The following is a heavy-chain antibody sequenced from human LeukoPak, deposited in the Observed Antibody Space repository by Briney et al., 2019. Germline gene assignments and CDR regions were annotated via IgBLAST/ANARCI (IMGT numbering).Heavy chain of an antibody. CDR1: GYSFISYD. D-gene: IGHD5-12*01. CDR3: ARNLARTGDFDY. CDR2: MNPNSGTT. V-gene: IGHV1-8*01. J-gene: IGHJ4*02. Sequence: ASVKVSCKASGYSFISYDINWVRQATGQGLEWLGWMNPNSGTTGYVQNFQGRVSMTRDTAISTAYPELSNLRSDDTAVYFCARNLARTGDFDYWGQGTLVTVSS.